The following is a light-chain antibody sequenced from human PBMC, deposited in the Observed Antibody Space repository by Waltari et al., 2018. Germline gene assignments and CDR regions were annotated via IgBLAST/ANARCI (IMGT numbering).Light chain of an antibody. CDR3: CSYAGSSTRVV. CDR1: SSDVGSYNL. V-gene: IGLV2-23*01. CDR2: EGS. Sequence: QSALTQPASVSGSPGQSITISCTGTSSDVGSYNLVSWYQQHPDKAPKLMIYEGSKRPSGVSNRFSGSTSGNTASLTSFGLQADDEADYYCCSYAGSSTRVVFGGGTKLTVL. J-gene: IGLJ2*01.